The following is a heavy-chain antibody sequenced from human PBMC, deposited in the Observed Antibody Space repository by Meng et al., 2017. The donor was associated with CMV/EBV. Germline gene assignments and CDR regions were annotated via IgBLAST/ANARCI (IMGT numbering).Heavy chain of an antibody. CDR2: ISADNQNT. Sequence: ASVKVSCKAPRNFFTRHAITWVRQAPGQGLEWMGWISADNQNTNLIQKFQGRITLTTDTSTSTAYMELRSLRSDDTAVYYCARGDGSSHLDFDYWGQGTLVTVSS. CDR3: ARGDGSSHLDFDY. V-gene: IGHV1-18*01. J-gene: IGHJ4*02. CDR1: RNFFTRHA. D-gene: IGHD6-6*01.